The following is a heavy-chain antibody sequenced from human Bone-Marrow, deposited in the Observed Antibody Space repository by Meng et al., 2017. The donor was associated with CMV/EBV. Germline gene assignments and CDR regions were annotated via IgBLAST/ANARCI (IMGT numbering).Heavy chain of an antibody. D-gene: IGHD3-3*01. V-gene: IGHV3-7*01. CDR2: IKQDGSEK. CDR1: GFTFSSYW. J-gene: IGHJ4*02. Sequence: GESLKISCAASGFTFSSYWMSWVRQAPGKGLEWVANIKQDGSEKYYVDSVKGRFTISRDNAKNSLYLQMNSLRAEDTAVYYCARDNSITIFGVVIIKELDYWGQGTRVTVYS. CDR3: ARDNSITIFGVVIIKELDY.